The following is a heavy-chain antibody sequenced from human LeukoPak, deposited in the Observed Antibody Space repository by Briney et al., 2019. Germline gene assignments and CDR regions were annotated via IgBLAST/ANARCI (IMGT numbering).Heavy chain of an antibody. Sequence: SVKVSCKASGGTFSSYTISWVRQAPGQGLEWMGRIIPILGIANYAQKFRGRVTITADKSTSTAYMELSSLRSEDTAVYYCAREVAEDYGDYENYFDYWGQGTLVTVSS. CDR2: IIPILGIA. J-gene: IGHJ4*02. D-gene: IGHD4-17*01. V-gene: IGHV1-69*04. CDR3: AREVAEDYGDYENYFDY. CDR1: GGTFSSYT.